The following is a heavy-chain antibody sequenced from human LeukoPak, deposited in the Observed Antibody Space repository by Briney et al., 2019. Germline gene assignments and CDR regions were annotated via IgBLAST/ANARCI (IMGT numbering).Heavy chain of an antibody. CDR1: GFTFSSYG. V-gene: IGHV3-33*01. Sequence: PGGSLRLSCAASGFTFSSYGMHWVRQAPGKGLEWVAVIWYDGSNKYYADSVKGRFTISRDNSKNTPYLQMNSLRAEDTAVYYCARDFGCSSTSCYTYYYYGMDVWGQGTTVTVSS. CDR3: ARDFGCSSTSCYTYYYYGMDV. CDR2: IWYDGSNK. D-gene: IGHD2-2*02. J-gene: IGHJ6*02.